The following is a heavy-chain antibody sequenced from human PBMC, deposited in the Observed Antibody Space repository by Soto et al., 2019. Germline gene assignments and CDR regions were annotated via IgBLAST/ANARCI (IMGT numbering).Heavy chain of an antibody. D-gene: IGHD2-2*02. CDR1: GYTFTSYC. Sequence: ASVKVSCKASGYTFTSYCISWVRQSPVQGLEWMGWISAYNGNTNYAQKLQGRVTMTTDTSTSTAYMELRSLRSDDTAVYYCARGSIVVVPAAIRASFYFDYWGQGTLVTVSS. V-gene: IGHV1-18*04. J-gene: IGHJ4*02. CDR3: ARGSIVVVPAAIRASFYFDY. CDR2: ISAYNGNT.